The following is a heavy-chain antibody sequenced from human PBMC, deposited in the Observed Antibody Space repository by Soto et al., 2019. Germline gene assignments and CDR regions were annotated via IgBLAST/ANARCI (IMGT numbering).Heavy chain of an antibody. J-gene: IGHJ4*02. D-gene: IGHD6-6*01. V-gene: IGHV3-23*01. CDR2: ISGSGGST. Sequence: EVQLLESGGGLVQPGGSLRLSCAASGFPFSTYAMTWVRQAPGKGLEWVSAISGSGGSTYYADSVKGRFTISRDKSKNTLFLQMNSLSAEDTAVYYCANNWDTTFSSSSHWGQGTLVTVSS. CDR3: ANNWDTTFSSSSH. CDR1: GFPFSTYA.